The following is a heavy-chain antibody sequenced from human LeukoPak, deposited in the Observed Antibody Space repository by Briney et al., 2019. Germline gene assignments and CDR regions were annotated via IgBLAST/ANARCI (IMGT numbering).Heavy chain of an antibody. D-gene: IGHD3-10*01. CDR3: AKDLDYYGSGSYS. J-gene: IGHJ4*02. CDR1: GFTFSSYA. V-gene: IGHV3-23*01. CDR2: ISGSGGST. Sequence: GGSLRLSCAASGFTFSSYAMSWVRQAPGKGLELVSAISGSGGSTYYADSVKGRFTISRDNSKNTLYLQMNSLRDEDTAVYYCAKDLDYYGSGSYSWGQGTLVTVSS.